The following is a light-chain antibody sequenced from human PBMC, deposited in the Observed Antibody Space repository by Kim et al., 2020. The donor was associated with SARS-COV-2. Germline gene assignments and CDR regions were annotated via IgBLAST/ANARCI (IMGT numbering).Light chain of an antibody. CDR1: QSIGTS. V-gene: IGKV1-5*01. J-gene: IGKJ1*01. Sequence: DIQMTQSPSTLSASVGDRVTITCRASQSIGTSLAWYQQKPGKAPKLLIFDASSFESGVPSRFSGSGSATEFTLTISSLQPDDFATYYCQQYNTYSPWTCGQGTKVDIK. CDR2: DAS. CDR3: QQYNTYSPWT.